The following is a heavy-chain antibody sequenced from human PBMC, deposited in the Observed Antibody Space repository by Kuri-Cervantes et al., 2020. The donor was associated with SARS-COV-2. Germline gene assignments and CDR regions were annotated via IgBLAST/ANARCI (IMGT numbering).Heavy chain of an antibody. CDR2: IYYSGST. CDR3: ARRLVNWGGAFDI. D-gene: IGHD7-27*01. CDR1: GGSISSHY. J-gene: IGHJ3*02. Sequence: SETLSLTCTVSGGSISSHYWSWIRQPPGKGLEWIGYIYYSGSTNYNPSLKSRVTISVDTSKNQFSLKLSSVTAADTAVYYCARRLVNWGGAFDIWGQGTKVTVSS. V-gene: IGHV4-59*08.